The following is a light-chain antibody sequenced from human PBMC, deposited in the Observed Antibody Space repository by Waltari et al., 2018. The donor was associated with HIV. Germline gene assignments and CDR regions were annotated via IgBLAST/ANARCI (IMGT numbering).Light chain of an antibody. V-gene: IGLV1-47*01. CDR2: RNN. J-gene: IGLJ3*02. CDR3: AAWDDSLSGLV. Sequence: QSVLTQQPSASGTPGQRVTISCSGSSSNIGSNYVYWYQQLPGTAPKLLIYRNNQRPSVVPVRFSGSKSGTSASLAIRGLRSEDEADYYCAAWDDSLSGLVFGGGTKLTVL. CDR1: SSNIGSNY.